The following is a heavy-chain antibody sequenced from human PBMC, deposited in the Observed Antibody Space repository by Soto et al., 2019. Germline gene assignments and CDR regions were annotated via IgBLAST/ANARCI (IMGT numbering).Heavy chain of an antibody. J-gene: IGHJ4*02. V-gene: IGHV1-8*01. Sequence: ASVKVSCKASGYTFTSYDINWVRQATGQGLEWMGWMNPNSGNTGYAQKFQGRVTMTRNTSISTAYMELSSLRSEDTAVYYCARGLAEAGNLPLHFDYWGQGTLVTVSS. CDR3: ARGLAEAGNLPLHFDY. CDR2: MNPNSGNT. CDR1: GYTFTSYD. D-gene: IGHD6-13*01.